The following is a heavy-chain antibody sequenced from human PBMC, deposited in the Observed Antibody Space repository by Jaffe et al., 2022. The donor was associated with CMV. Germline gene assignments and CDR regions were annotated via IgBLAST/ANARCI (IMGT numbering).Heavy chain of an antibody. CDR2: IYYSGST. CDR3: ARGEVSGRPLVGAFDI. Sequence: QLQLQESGPGLVKPSETLSLTCTVSGGSISSSSYYWGWIRQPPGKGLEWIGSIYYSGSTYYNPSLKSRVTISVDTSKNQFSLKLSSVTAADTAVYYCARGEVSGRPLVGAFDIWGQGTMVTVSS. D-gene: IGHD1-26*01. V-gene: IGHV4-39*01. CDR1: GGSISSSSYY. J-gene: IGHJ3*02.